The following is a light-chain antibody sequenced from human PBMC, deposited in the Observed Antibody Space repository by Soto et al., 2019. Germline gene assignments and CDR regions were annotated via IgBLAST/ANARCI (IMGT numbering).Light chain of an antibody. CDR2: EIS. V-gene: IGLV2-23*02. CDR3: CSYAGATMYV. J-gene: IGLJ1*01. Sequence: QSVLTQPASVSGSPGQSITISCTGTTSDVGSYNVVSWYQQYPGKANKLIIYEISKRPSGVSNHLSGSKSGNTASLTISGLQAEDEADYYCCSYAGATMYVFGTGTKVTVL. CDR1: TSDVGSYNV.